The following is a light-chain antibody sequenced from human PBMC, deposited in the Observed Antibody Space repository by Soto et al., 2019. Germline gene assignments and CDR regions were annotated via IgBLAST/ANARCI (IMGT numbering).Light chain of an antibody. J-gene: IGKJ1*01. CDR1: QSVSSTY. CDR2: GAS. V-gene: IGKV3-20*01. Sequence: EIELTKSPGSRYVSDGETATLSCRASQSVSSTYVAWYQQKSGQAPRLLIYGASSRATGIPDRFSGSGSGTDFTLTISRLEPEDFAVYYCHQYVSSWTFGQGTKVDIK. CDR3: HQYVSSWT.